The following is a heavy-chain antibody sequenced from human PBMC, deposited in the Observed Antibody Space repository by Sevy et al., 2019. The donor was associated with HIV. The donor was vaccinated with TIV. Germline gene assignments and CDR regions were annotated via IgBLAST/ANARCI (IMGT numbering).Heavy chain of an antibody. Sequence: GGSLRLSCAASGFTFNRYSMHWVRQAPGKGLEWVATISFDATNKYYPDSVKGRFTISRDNFKNSLFLQMDSLRPKDTAVYYCALERLSSDVAEYFQNWGQGTLVTVSS. CDR3: ALERLSSDVAEYFQN. CDR1: GFTFNRYS. J-gene: IGHJ1*01. CDR2: ISFDATNK. V-gene: IGHV3-30-3*01. D-gene: IGHD1-1*01.